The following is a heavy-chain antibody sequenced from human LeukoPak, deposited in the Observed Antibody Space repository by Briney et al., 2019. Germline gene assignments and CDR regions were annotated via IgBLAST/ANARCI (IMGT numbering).Heavy chain of an antibody. CDR3: ARDAGCSGGSCYPY. CDR2: IIPILGIA. CDR1: GGTFSSYA. J-gene: IGHJ4*02. V-gene: IGHV1-69*04. D-gene: IGHD2-15*01. Sequence: ASVKVSCKASGGTFSSYAISWVRQAPGQGLEWMGRIIPILGIANYAQKFQGRVTITADKSTSTAYMELSSLRSEDTAVYYCARDAGCSGGSCYPYWGQGTLVTVSS.